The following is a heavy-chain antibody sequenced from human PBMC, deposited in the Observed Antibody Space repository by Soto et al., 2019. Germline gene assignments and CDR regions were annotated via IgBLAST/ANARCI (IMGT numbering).Heavy chain of an antibody. CDR1: GFTFSDYY. Sequence: QVQLVESGGGLVKPGGSLRLSCAASGFTFSDYYMSWIRQAPGKGLEWVSYISSSGSTIYYADSVKGRFTISRDNAKNSLYLQMNSLGAEDTAVYYCARPSSPDYYDSREPNWYFDLWGRGTLVTVSS. J-gene: IGHJ2*01. D-gene: IGHD3-22*01. CDR3: ARPSSPDYYDSREPNWYFDL. CDR2: ISSSGSTI. V-gene: IGHV3-11*01.